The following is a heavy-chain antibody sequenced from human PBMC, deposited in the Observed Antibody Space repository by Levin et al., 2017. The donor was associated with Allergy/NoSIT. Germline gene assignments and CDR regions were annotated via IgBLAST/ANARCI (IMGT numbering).Heavy chain of an antibody. CDR1: GFTFSSYS. CDR2: ISSSSSYI. CDR3: ARGGYCSGGSCSLNDY. J-gene: IGHJ4*02. Sequence: GESLKISCAASGFTFSSYSMNWVRQAPGKGLEWVSSISSSSSYIYYADSVKGRFTISRDNAKNSLYLQMNSLRAEDTAVYYCARGGYCSGGSCSLNDYWGQGTLVTVSS. D-gene: IGHD2-15*01. V-gene: IGHV3-21*01.